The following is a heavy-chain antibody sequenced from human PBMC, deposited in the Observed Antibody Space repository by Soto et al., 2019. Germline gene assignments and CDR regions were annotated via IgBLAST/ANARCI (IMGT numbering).Heavy chain of an antibody. D-gene: IGHD2-21*02. Sequence: GGALRLSCAASGFTFSSYAMNWVRQAPGKGLEWVAVISYDGSNKYYADAVKGRFTISRDNSKNTLYLQMNSLRAEDTAVYYCASDFCGGDCYSSFDYWSHGSLVTLS. CDR2: ISYDGSNK. V-gene: IGHV3-30-3*01. J-gene: IGHJ4*01. CDR1: GFTFSSYA. CDR3: ASDFCGGDCYSSFDY.